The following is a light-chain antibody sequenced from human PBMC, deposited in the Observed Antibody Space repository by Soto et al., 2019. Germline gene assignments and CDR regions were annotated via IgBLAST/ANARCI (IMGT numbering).Light chain of an antibody. CDR3: QQYNDWLGT. CDR2: TAS. Sequence: DIQMTQSPSSLSASVGDRVTITCRASQGISGYLAWYQQKPGKAPGLLIYTASTLQSGGPLRFSGRGSGTEFALTLSGLQPEDFAVYYCQQYNDWLGTFGKGTKVDIK. V-gene: IGKV1-9*01. CDR1: QGISGY. J-gene: IGKJ1*01.